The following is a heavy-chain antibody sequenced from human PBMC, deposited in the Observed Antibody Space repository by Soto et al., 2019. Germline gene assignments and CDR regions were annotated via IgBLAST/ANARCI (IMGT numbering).Heavy chain of an antibody. CDR3: ASRINDYSNYYYGMDV. Sequence: SETLSLTCTVSGGSISSGGYYWSWIRQHPGKGLEWIGYIYYSGSTYYNPSLKSRVTISVDTSKNQFSLKLSSVTAADTAVYYCASRINDYSNYYYGMDVWGQGTTVTVSS. CDR2: IYYSGST. V-gene: IGHV4-31*03. J-gene: IGHJ6*02. CDR1: GGSISSGGYY. D-gene: IGHD4-4*01.